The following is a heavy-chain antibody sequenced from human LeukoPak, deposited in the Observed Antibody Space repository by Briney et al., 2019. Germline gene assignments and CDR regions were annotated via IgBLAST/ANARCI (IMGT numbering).Heavy chain of an antibody. V-gene: IGHV3-23*01. Sequence: GGSLRLPCVASGFTFSSYAMSWVRQAPGKGLEWVSAISGSGGSTYYADSVKGRFTISRDNSKNTLYLQMNSLRAEDTAVYYCATYTNSGSYFDYWGQGTLVTVSS. D-gene: IGHD1-26*01. CDR1: GFTFSSYA. CDR2: ISGSGGST. CDR3: ATYTNSGSYFDY. J-gene: IGHJ4*02.